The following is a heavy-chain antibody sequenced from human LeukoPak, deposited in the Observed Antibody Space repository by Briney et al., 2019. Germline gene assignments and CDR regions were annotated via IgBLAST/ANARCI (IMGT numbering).Heavy chain of an antibody. Sequence: PSETLALTCTVSDGSISSYYWSWIRQPPGKGLEWIGYIYYSGSTNYNPSLKSRVTISVDTSKNQFSLKLSSVTAADTAVYYCARDLRELGFDYWGQGTLVTVSS. CDR2: IYYSGST. CDR1: DGSISSYY. V-gene: IGHV4-59*01. J-gene: IGHJ4*02. CDR3: ARDLRELGFDY. D-gene: IGHD6-13*01.